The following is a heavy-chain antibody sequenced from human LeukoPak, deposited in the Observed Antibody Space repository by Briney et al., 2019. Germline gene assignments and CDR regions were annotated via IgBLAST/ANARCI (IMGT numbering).Heavy chain of an antibody. J-gene: IGHJ5*02. Sequence: PLETLSLTCSVSGDSITYFYWSWIRQAAGKGLEWIGRFSSSGSTDYNASLKSRVTMSVDTSKNQFSLKLSSVTAADTAVYYCARHGLLWFGELLGGNWFDPWGQGTLVTVSS. V-gene: IGHV4-4*07. CDR1: GDSITYFY. CDR3: ARHGLLWFGELLGGNWFDP. D-gene: IGHD3-10*01. CDR2: FSSSGST.